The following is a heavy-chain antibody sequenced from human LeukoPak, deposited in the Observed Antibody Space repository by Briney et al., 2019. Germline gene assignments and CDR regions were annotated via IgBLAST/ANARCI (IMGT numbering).Heavy chain of an antibody. J-gene: IGHJ4*02. D-gene: IGHD3-22*01. V-gene: IGHV4-4*02. CDR2: MYLSGTT. Sequence: SETLSLTCTVSGDSINSLDLWSWVHQPPGKGLEWIREMYLSGTTHSNPSVKSRVTISIDKSKNQFFLNLSSVTAADTAVYYCAGLVGRYSSGLYYYYFDYWGQGTLVTVSS. CDR3: AGLVGRYSSGLYYYYFDY. CDR1: GDSINSLDL.